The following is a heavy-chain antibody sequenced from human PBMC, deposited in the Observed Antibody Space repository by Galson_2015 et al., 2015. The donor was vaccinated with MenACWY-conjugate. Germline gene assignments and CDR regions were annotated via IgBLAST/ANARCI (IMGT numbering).Heavy chain of an antibody. Sequence: SLRLSCAGSAFTFSNAYMSWVRQAPGKGLEWVGRIKSQTDGGKIDYAAPVKGRFTISRDDSKNTLYLQMNSLKIEDTAVYYCTTHNPDALGCLLFHFYMDVWGKGTTVTVSS. D-gene: IGHD2-21*01. CDR1: AFTFSNAY. CDR3: TTHNPDALGCLLFHFYMDV. V-gene: IGHV3-15*01. J-gene: IGHJ6*03. CDR2: IKSQTDGGKI.